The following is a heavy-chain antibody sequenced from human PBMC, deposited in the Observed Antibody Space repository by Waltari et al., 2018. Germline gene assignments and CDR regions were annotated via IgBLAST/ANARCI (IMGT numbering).Heavy chain of an antibody. J-gene: IGHJ6*02. V-gene: IGHV1-69*05. D-gene: IGHD3-22*01. CDR2: IIPIFGTA. Sequence: QVQLVQSGAEVKKPGSSVKVSCKASGGTFSSYAISWVRPAPGQGLEWMGGIIPIFGTANYAQKFQGRVTITTDESTSTAYMELSSLRSEDTAVYYCARGVVVITTHYYYYGMDVWGQGTTVTVSS. CDR3: ARGVVVITTHYYYYGMDV. CDR1: GGTFSSYA.